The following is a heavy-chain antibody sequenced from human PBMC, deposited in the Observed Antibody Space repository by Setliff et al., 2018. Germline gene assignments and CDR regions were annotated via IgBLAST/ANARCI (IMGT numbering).Heavy chain of an antibody. J-gene: IGHJ5*02. CDR3: ARGVYCSSTSCSPGLNWFDP. Sequence: SETLSLTCAVYGGSFSGYYWSWIRQPPGKGLEWIGEINHSGSTNYNPSLRSRVTISVDTSKNQFSLKLSSVTAADTAVYYCARGVYCSSTSCSPGLNWFDPWGQGTLVTVSS. D-gene: IGHD2-2*01. CDR1: GGSFSGYY. V-gene: IGHV4-34*01. CDR2: INHSGST.